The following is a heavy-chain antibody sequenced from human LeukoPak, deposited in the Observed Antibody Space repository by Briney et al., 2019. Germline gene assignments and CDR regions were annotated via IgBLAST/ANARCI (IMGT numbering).Heavy chain of an antibody. Sequence: GRSLRLSCAASGFTFSSYAMHWVRQAPGKGLEWVAVISYDGSNKYYADSVKGRFTISRDNSKNTLYLQMNSLRAEDTAVYYCARDQAYYDSSGYYQGYYGMDVWAKGPRSPSP. D-gene: IGHD3-22*01. V-gene: IGHV3-30*04. CDR2: ISYDGSNK. J-gene: IGHJ6*02. CDR3: ARDQAYYDSSGYYQGYYGMDV. CDR1: GFTFSSYA.